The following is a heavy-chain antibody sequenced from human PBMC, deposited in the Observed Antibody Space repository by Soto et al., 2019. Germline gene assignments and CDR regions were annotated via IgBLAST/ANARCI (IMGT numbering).Heavy chain of an antibody. Sequence: PGGSLRLSCAASGFTFSNAWMSWVRQAPGKGLEWVGRIKSKTDGGTTDYAAPVKGRFTISRDDSKNTLYLQMNSLKTEDTAVYYCTRAFSSYDFWSGNYYYYYMDVWGKGTTVTVSS. D-gene: IGHD3-3*01. V-gene: IGHV3-15*01. CDR2: IKSKTDGGTT. J-gene: IGHJ6*03. CDR3: TRAFSSYDFWSGNYYYYYMDV. CDR1: GFTFSNAW.